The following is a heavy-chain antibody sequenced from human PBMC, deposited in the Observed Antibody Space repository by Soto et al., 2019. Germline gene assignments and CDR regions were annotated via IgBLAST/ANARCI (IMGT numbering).Heavy chain of an antibody. CDR2: IIPILETA. CDR1: GGTFGRYT. D-gene: IGHD3-16*01. Sequence: QVQLVQSGAEVKKPGSSVKVSCKASGGTFGRYTLSWVRQAPGQGLEWMGWIIPILETANYARRFQGRLTNTADTTTGKAHLDLSGLKSDDPGGYYFAPGGKLGGDLDVRGKGTPVNVSS. CDR3: APGGKLGGDLDV. V-gene: IGHV1-69*08. J-gene: IGHJ6*04.